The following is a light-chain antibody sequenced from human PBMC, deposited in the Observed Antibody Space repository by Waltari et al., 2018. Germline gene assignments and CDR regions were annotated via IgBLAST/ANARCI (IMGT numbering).Light chain of an antibody. Sequence: DIQMTQSPSSLSASVGDRVTITCRASQSIGIYLNWYQQEPGKAPKLLIYAASSLQSGVPSRFSGSGSGTDFTLTISSLQPEDFATYYCQQSYSTPCTFGQGTKLEIK. J-gene: IGKJ2*02. CDR2: AAS. CDR1: QSIGIY. V-gene: IGKV1-39*01. CDR3: QQSYSTPCT.